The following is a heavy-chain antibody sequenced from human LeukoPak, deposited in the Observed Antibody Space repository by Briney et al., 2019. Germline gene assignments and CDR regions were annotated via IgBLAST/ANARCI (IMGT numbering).Heavy chain of an antibody. CDR3: ARAGYQLLYHFDY. Sequence: SETLSLTCSVSGASISGGTYYWGWIRQPPGKGLEWIGSIYYTGSTYDNPSLKSRVTISVDTSKNQFSLKLSSVTAADTAVYYCARAGYQLLYHFDYWGQGTLVTVTS. V-gene: IGHV4-39*01. CDR1: GASISGGTYY. D-gene: IGHD2-2*02. J-gene: IGHJ4*02. CDR2: IYYTGST.